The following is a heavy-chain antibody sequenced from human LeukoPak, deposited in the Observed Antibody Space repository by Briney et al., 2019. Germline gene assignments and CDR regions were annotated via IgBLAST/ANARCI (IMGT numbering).Heavy chain of an antibody. CDR3: PRELEVRGVILFAY. D-gene: IGHD3-10*01. V-gene: IGHV1-18*01. CDR2: ISAYNGNT. J-gene: IGHJ4*02. CDR1: GYTFITYG. Sequence: ASVKVSCKASGYTFITYGLSWVRQAPGQGLEWMGWISAYNGNTNYAQKLQGRVTMTRDTSTSTAYMELRSLTSDDTAVYYCPRELEVRGVILFAYWGQGTLVTVSS.